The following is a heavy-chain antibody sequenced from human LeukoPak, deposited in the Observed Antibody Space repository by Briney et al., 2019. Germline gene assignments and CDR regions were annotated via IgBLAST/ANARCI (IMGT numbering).Heavy chain of an antibody. CDR1: GFTFSSYA. V-gene: IGHV3-66*01. CDR3: TRDKRFLHWYFDL. Sequence: GGSLRLSCAASGFTFSSYAMSWVRQAPGKGLEWVSVIHSDGKTYYADSVKGRFIISRDNSNNMVFLQMDSLRAEDTAFYYCTRDKRFLHWYFDLWGRGTLVTVSS. D-gene: IGHD5-24*01. CDR2: IHSDGKT. J-gene: IGHJ2*01.